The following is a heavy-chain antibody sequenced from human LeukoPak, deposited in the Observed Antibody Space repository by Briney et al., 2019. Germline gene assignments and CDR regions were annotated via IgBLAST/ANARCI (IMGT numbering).Heavy chain of an antibody. CDR3: ARDRGYSSGWYAPHYYYYGMDV. CDR1: GYTFTSYA. J-gene: IGHJ6*02. CDR2: INTNTGNP. D-gene: IGHD6-19*01. Sequence: ASVTVSCTASGYTFTSYAMNWVRQAPGQGLEWMGWINTNTGNPTYAQGFTGRFVFSLDTSVSTAYLQISSLKAEDTAVYYCARDRGYSSGWYAPHYYYYGMDVWGQGTTVTVSS. V-gene: IGHV7-4-1*02.